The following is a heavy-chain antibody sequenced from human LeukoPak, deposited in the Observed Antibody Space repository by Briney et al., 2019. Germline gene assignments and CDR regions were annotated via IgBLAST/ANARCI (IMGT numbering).Heavy chain of an antibody. D-gene: IGHD6-19*01. J-gene: IGHJ4*02. CDR2: IKQDGSEK. CDR1: GFTFSSYG. Sequence: GRSLRLSCAASGFTFSSYGMHWVRQAPGKGLEWVANIKQDGSEKYYVDSVKGRFTISRDNAKNSLYLQMNSLRAEDTAVYYCARDRAIYIAVAGRPWDYWGQGTLVTVSS. V-gene: IGHV3-7*01. CDR3: ARDRAIYIAVAGRPWDY.